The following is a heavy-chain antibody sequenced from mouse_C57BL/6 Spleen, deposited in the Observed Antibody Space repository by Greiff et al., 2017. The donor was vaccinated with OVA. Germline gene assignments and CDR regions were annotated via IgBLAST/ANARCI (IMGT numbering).Heavy chain of an antibody. J-gene: IGHJ4*01. CDR1: GYAFSSSW. Sequence: QVQLKESGPELVKPGASVKISCKASGYAFSSSWMNWVKQRPGKGLEWIGRIYPGDGDTNYNGKFKGKATLTADKSSSTAYMQLSSLTSEDSAVYFCARYGKDYAMDYWGQGTSVTVSS. D-gene: IGHD2-1*01. V-gene: IGHV1-82*01. CDR3: ARYGKDYAMDY. CDR2: IYPGDGDT.